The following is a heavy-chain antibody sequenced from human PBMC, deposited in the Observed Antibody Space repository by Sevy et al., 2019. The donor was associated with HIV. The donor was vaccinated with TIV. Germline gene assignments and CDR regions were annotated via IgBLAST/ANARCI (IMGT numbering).Heavy chain of an antibody. V-gene: IGHV4-34*01. CDR2: INQSGST. D-gene: IGHD3-22*01. Sequence: SETLSLTCGVYGVSFSDYFWSWIRQPPGKGLGWIGEINQSGSTNYNPSLKSRVTISIDTSKKLFSLNLSSVTAADTAVYYCARVGGYYDKGFDSWGQGSLVTVSS. J-gene: IGHJ4*02. CDR1: GVSFSDYF. CDR3: ARVGGYYDKGFDS.